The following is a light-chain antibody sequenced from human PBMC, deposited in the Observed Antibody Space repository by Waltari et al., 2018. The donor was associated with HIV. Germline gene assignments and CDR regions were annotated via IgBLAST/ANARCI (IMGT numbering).Light chain of an antibody. J-gene: IGLJ2*01. CDR2: GVT. CDR3: SSFATTATPVL. Sequence: QSALTQPAAVSGSPGQSITFSCTGTGSHVGAYNLVSWYQQHPDKAPKLVMYGVTQRPSGVSDRFSGSKSGNTAYLTISGLQADDEADYFCSSFATTATPVLFGGGTKLTVL. CDR1: GSHVGAYNL. V-gene: IGLV2-23*02.